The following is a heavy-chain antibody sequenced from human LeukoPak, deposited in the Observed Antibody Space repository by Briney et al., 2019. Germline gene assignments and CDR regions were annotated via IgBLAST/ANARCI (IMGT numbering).Heavy chain of an antibody. CDR1: GFTFSNYW. V-gene: IGHV3-7*01. CDR2: IKQDGSEK. CDR3: ARGFTMIVRGVYFDY. D-gene: IGHD3-22*01. Sequence: PGGSLRLSCAASGFTFSNYWMSWVRQAPGKGLEWVANIKQDGSEKYYVDSVKGRFTISRDNAKNSLYLQMNSLRAEDTAVYYCARGFTMIVRGVYFDYWGQGTLVTVSS. J-gene: IGHJ4*02.